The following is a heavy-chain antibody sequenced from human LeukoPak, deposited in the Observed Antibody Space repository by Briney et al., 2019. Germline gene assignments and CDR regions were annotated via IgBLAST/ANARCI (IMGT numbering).Heavy chain of an antibody. V-gene: IGHV3-74*03. CDR2: IKSDGTGI. Sequence: GGSLRLSCTASGFTFSDYWMYWVRQAPGKGLVWVSRIKSDGTGILYEDFAEGRFTISRDNAKNALYLQMSSLREEDTAVYYCVRGQTIDFWGQGILVTVSS. CDR1: GFTFSDYW. CDR3: VRGQTIDF. D-gene: IGHD3-10*01. J-gene: IGHJ4*02.